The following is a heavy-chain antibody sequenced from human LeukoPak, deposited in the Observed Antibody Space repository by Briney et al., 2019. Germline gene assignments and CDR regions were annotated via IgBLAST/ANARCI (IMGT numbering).Heavy chain of an antibody. V-gene: IGHV3-7*01. CDR3: AREVYYDSSGYYPEGDWFDP. Sequence: PGGPLRLSCAASGFTFSSYWMSWVRQAPGKGLEWVANIKQDGSEKYYVDSVKGRFTISRDNAKNSLYLQMNSLRAEDTAVYYCAREVYYDSSGYYPEGDWFDPWGQGTLVTVSS. CDR1: GFTFSSYW. J-gene: IGHJ5*02. D-gene: IGHD3-22*01. CDR2: IKQDGSEK.